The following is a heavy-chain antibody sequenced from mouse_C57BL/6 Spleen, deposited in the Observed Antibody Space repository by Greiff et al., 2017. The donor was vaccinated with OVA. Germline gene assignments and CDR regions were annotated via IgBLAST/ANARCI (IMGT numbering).Heavy chain of an antibody. CDR1: GYTFTDYY. CDR2: INPYNGGT. CDR3: AGATVVAMRRLDY. Sequence: EVQLQQSGPVLVKPGASVKMSCKASGYTFTDYYMNWVKQSHGKSLEWIGVINPYNGGTSYNQKFKGKATLTVDKSSSTAYMELNSLTSEDSAVYDCAGATVVAMRRLDYWGQGTTLTVSS. V-gene: IGHV1-19*01. J-gene: IGHJ2*01. D-gene: IGHD1-1*01.